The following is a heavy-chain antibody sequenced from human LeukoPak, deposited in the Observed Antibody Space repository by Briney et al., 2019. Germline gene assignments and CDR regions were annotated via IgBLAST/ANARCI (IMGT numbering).Heavy chain of an antibody. CDR1: GGSISSGGYS. CDR2: IYHSGST. D-gene: IGHD3-10*01. V-gene: IGHV4-30-2*01. J-gene: IGHJ5*02. Sequence: SETLSLTCAVSGGSISSGGYSWSWIRQPPGKGLEWIGYIYHSGSTYYNPSLKSRVTISVDRSKNQFSLKLSSVTAADTAVYYCARGGLYYYGSGSYTPFDPWGREPWSPSPQ. CDR3: ARGGLYYYGSGSYTPFDP.